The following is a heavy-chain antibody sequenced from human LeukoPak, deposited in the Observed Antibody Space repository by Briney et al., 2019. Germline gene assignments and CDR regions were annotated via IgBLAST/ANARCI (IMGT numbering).Heavy chain of an antibody. D-gene: IGHD4-11*01. V-gene: IGHV3-53*04. J-gene: IGHJ4*02. CDR3: ARGMTNPFDY. CDR2: IYSGGST. CDR1: GFTVSTNY. Sequence: GGSLRLSCAASGFTVSTNYMSWVRQAPGKGLEWVSVIYSGGSTYYADSVKGRFAISRHNSENTLYLQMNSLRAEDTAVYYCARGMTNPFDYWGQGTLVTVSS.